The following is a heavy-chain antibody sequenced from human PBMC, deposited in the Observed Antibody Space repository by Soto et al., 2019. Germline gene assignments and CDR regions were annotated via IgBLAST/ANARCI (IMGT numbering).Heavy chain of an antibody. CDR1: GFTFSSYA. CDR3: AKARYSSGFLIDY. Sequence: GESLKISCAASGFTFSSYAMSWVRQAPGKGLEWVSAISGSGGSTYYADSVKGRFTISRDNSKNTLYLQMNSLRAEDTAVYYCAKARYSSGFLIDYWGQGTLVTVSS. CDR2: ISGSGGST. V-gene: IGHV3-23*01. D-gene: IGHD6-19*01. J-gene: IGHJ4*02.